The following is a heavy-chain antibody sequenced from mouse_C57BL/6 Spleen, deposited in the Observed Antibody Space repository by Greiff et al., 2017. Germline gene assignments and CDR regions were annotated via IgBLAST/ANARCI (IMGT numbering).Heavy chain of an antibody. CDR3: ARRGYGSSFYAMDY. D-gene: IGHD1-1*01. CDR2: FHPYNDDT. J-gene: IGHJ4*01. Sequence: QVQLKQSGAELVKPGASVKMSCKASGYTFTTYPIEWMKQNHGKSLEWIGNFHPYNDDTKYNEKFKGKATLTVEKSSSTAYLGLSRLTSDDSAVYYCARRGYGSSFYAMDYWGQGTSVTVSS. V-gene: IGHV1-47*01. CDR1: GYTFTTYP.